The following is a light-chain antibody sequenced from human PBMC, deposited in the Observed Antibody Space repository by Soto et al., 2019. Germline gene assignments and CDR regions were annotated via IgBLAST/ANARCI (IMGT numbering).Light chain of an antibody. Sequence: DIQMTQSPSTLSGSVGDRVTITCRASQTISSWLAWYQQKPGKAPKLLIYKASTLKSGVPSRFSGGGSGTEFTLTISSLQPDDFATYYCQHYYSYSEAFGQGTKVDIK. V-gene: IGKV1-5*03. CDR3: QHYYSYSEA. CDR1: QTISSW. J-gene: IGKJ1*01. CDR2: KAS.